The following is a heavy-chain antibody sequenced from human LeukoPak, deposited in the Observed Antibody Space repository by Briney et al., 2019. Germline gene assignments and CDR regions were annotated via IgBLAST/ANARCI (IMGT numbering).Heavy chain of an antibody. J-gene: IGHJ4*02. Sequence: SETLSLTCAVYGGSFSGYYWSWIRQPPGKGLEWIGEINHSGSTNYNPSLKSRVTISVDTSKNQFSLRLTSVTAADTAVYYCARGSSVIRGVAPFDYWGQGTLVTVSS. CDR3: ARGSSVIRGVAPFDY. D-gene: IGHD3-10*01. V-gene: IGHV4-34*01. CDR2: INHSGST. CDR1: GGSFSGYY.